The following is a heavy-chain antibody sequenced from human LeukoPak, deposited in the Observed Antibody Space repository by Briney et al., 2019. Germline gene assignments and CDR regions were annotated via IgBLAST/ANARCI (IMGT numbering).Heavy chain of an antibody. CDR2: ISGSGNAK. CDR1: GFSFSSYS. CDR3: ARDYLYAFDY. J-gene: IGHJ4*02. D-gene: IGHD2-2*01. Sequence: GGSLRLSCAASGFSFSSYSMNWVRQAPGKGLECVSYISGSGNAKHYTDSVKGRFTISRDNAKNALYLQMNSLRAEDTAVYFCARDYLYAFDYWGQGTLVTVSS. V-gene: IGHV3-48*01.